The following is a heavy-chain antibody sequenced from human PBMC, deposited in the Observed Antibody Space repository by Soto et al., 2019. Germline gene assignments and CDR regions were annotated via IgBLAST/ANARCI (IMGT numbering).Heavy chain of an antibody. J-gene: IGHJ6*02. Sequence: QVQLVESGGGVVQPGGSLRLSCSASGFSLSNYAMHWVRHAPGKGLEWVSKISYDGSNEYYADSVKGRFTISRDNSKNTLYMQLNSLRAEDTSVYFCASEEDILTFTSGLDVWGQGTTVTVSS. D-gene: IGHD3-16*01. CDR1: GFSLSNYA. CDR3: ASEEDILTFTSGLDV. CDR2: ISYDGSNE. V-gene: IGHV3-30-3*01.